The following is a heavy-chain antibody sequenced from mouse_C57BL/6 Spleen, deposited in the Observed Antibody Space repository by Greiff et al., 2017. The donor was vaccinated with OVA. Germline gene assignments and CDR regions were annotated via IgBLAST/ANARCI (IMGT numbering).Heavy chain of an antibody. CDR1: GYTFTSYW. J-gene: IGHJ4*01. CDR2: IDPSDSYT. V-gene: IGHV1-69*01. Sequence: VQLQQPGAELVMPGASVKLSCKASGYTFTSYWMHWVKQRPGQGLEWIGEIDPSDSYTNYNQKFKGKSTLTVDKSSSTAYMQLSSLTSEDSAVYYCARRSLYAMDYWGQGTSVTVSS. CDR3: ARRSLYAMDY.